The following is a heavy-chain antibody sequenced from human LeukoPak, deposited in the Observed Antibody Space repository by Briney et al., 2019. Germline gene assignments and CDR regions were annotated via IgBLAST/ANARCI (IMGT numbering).Heavy chain of an antibody. CDR2: ISGCGGGT. CDR3: VKLADAYINSSDVDIVATILYFYGRDV. D-gene: IGHD5-12*01. V-gene: IGHV3-23*01. Sequence: PGGSLRLSCAASGFTFSSYAMNWVRQAPGKGLEWVSAISGCGGGTYYADSVKGRFTISRDNSKNTLYFQMHSLIAGDTAVLHCVKLADAYINSSDVDIVATILYFYGRDVRGQGTTVTVSS. J-gene: IGHJ6*02. CDR1: GFTFSSYA.